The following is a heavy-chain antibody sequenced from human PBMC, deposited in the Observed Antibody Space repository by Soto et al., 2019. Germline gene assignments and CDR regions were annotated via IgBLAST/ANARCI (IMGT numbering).Heavy chain of an antibody. J-gene: IGHJ4*02. CDR2: INAGNGNT. CDR1: EYIFSSYA. D-gene: IGHD2-21*02. CDR3: ARSIVVVTALDY. V-gene: IGHV1-3*01. Sequence: ASVKVSCKPSEYIFSSYAMYWLRRAPGQRLEWMGWINAGNGNTKYSQKFQGRVTITRDTSASTAYMELSSLRSEDTAVYYCARSIVVVTALDYWGQGTLVTVSS.